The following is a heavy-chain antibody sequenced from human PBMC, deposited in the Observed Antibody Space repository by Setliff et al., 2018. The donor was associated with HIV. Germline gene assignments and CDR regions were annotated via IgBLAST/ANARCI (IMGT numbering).Heavy chain of an antibody. CDR1: GFTFSSYS. J-gene: IGHJ6*02. CDR3: AKGYRRSSGWTEYYYHAMDV. Sequence: GGSLRLSCAASGFTFSSYSMNWVRQAPGTGLVWVSRISPDGSVINYAGSVKGRFTISRDNSRNSLYLQMNSLRAEDTALYYCAKGYRRSSGWTEYYYHAMDVWGQGTTVTVSS. V-gene: IGHV3-74*01. D-gene: IGHD6-19*01. CDR2: ISPDGSVI.